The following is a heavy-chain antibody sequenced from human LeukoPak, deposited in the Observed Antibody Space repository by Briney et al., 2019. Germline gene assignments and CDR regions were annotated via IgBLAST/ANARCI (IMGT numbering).Heavy chain of an antibody. V-gene: IGHV4-59*02. D-gene: IGHD3-10*01. CDR1: GASVSSDY. J-gene: IGHJ4*02. CDR3: GRNLGSGSDH. Sequence: SETLSLTCSVSGASVSSDYWNWIRQSPGRGLEWIGYTHYRGDINYNPSLKSRLTMSVDASSNQVSLKLSSVTAADAAVYYCGRNLGSGSDHWGQGTLVTASS. CDR2: THYRGDI.